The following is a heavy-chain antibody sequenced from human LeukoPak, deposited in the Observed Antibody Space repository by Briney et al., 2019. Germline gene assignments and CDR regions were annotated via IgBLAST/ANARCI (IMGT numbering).Heavy chain of an antibody. CDR1: GYTFTGYY. Sequence: ASVKVSCKASGYTFTGYYMHWVRQAPGQGLEWVGWINPNSGGTNYAQKFQGRVTMTRDTSISTAYMELSRLRSDDTAVYYCARGEWELLQAIDYWGQGTLVTVSS. D-gene: IGHD1-26*01. V-gene: IGHV1-2*02. CDR2: INPNSGGT. CDR3: ARGEWELLQAIDY. J-gene: IGHJ4*02.